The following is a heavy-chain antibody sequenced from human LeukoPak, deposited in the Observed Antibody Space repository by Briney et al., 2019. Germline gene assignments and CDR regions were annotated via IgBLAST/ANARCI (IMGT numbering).Heavy chain of an antibody. J-gene: IGHJ5*02. CDR3: ARGPYCSSTSCYGLPFDP. D-gene: IGHD2-2*01. CDR1: GYTFTSYD. Sequence: ASVKVSCKASGYTFTSYDINWVRQATGQGLEWMGWMNPNSGNTGYAQKFQGRVTMTRNTSISTAYMELSSLRSEDTAVYYCARGPYCSSTSCYGLPFDPWGQGTLVTVPS. CDR2: MNPNSGNT. V-gene: IGHV1-8*01.